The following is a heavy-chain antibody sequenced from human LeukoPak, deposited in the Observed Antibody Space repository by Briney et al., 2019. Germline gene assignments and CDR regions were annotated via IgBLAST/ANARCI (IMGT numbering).Heavy chain of an antibody. V-gene: IGHV4-39*01. CDR1: GGSISSSSYY. J-gene: IGHJ4*02. CDR3: TNSANYGGNSGYFDY. CDR2: IYYSGNT. D-gene: IGHD4-23*01. Sequence: PSETLSLTCTVSGGSISSSSYYWGWIRQPPGKGLEWIGSIYYSGNTYYNPSLKSRVTISIDTSKNQFSLKLSSVTAADTAVYYCTNSANYGGNSGYFDYWGQGTLVTASS.